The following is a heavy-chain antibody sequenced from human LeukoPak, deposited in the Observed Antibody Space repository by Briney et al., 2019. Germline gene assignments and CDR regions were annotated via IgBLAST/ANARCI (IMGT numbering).Heavy chain of an antibody. CDR2: IRYDGSNK. Sequence: GGSLRLSCAASGFTFSSYGMHWVRQAPGKGLEWVAFIRYDGSNKYYADSVKGRLTISRDNSKNTLYLQMNSLGAEDTAVYYCAKDVQNLFYYYYYMDVWGKGTTVTVSS. J-gene: IGHJ6*03. CDR1: GFTFSSYG. D-gene: IGHD2/OR15-2a*01. CDR3: AKDVQNLFYYYYYMDV. V-gene: IGHV3-30*02.